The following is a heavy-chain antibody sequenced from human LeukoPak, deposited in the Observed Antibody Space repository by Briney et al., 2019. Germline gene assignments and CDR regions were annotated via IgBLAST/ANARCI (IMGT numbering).Heavy chain of an antibody. CDR1: GFTFSSYA. V-gene: IGHV3-23*01. CDR3: AKRPDRSYYDRTGYYYFDY. Sequence: QPGRSLRLSCAASGFTFSSYAMSWVRQAPGKGLEWVSSIGGLGGSTFYAVSVKGRFTISRDNSKNTLYLQMNSLRAEDTAVYYCAKRPDRSYYDRTGYYYFDYWGQGTLVTVSS. J-gene: IGHJ4*02. D-gene: IGHD3-22*01. CDR2: IGGLGGST.